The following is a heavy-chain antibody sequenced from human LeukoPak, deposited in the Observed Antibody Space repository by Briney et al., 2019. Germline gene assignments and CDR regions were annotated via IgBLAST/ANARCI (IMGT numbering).Heavy chain of an antibody. J-gene: IGHJ4*02. CDR2: ISGSSSYI. CDR3: ARDRLMAH. V-gene: IGHV3-21*01. Sequence: GGSLRLSCAASGFTFSSYSMNWVRQAPGKGLEWVSSISGSSSYIYYADSVKGRFTISRDNAKNSLYLQMNSLRAEDTAVYYCARDRLMAHWGQGTLVTVSS. CDR1: GFTFSSYS. D-gene: IGHD3-16*01.